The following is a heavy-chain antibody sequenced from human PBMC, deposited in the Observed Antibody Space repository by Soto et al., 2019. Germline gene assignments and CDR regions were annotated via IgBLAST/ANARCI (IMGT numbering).Heavy chain of an antibody. CDR2: IYYSGST. CDR3: ARAEQQLVLIWFDP. CDR1: GGSISSGGYY. D-gene: IGHD6-13*01. V-gene: IGHV4-31*03. J-gene: IGHJ5*02. Sequence: QVQLQGSGPGLLEPSQTLTLNCTVSGGSISSGGYYWSWIRQHPGKGLEWIGYIYYSGSTYYNPSLKSRVTISVDTSKNQFSLKLSSVTAADTAVYYCARAEQQLVLIWFDPWGQGTLVTVSS.